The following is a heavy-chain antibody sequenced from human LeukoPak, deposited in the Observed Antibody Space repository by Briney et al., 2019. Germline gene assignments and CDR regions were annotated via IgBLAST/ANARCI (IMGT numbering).Heavy chain of an antibody. J-gene: IGHJ4*02. CDR2: ISSSSSYI. CDR1: GFTFSSYS. Sequence: GGSLRLSCAASGFTFSSYSMNWVRQAPGKGLEWVSSISSSSSYIYYADSVKGRFTISRDNAKNSLYLQMNSLRAEDTAVYYCARDRRIAAAGNGDYWGQGTLVTVSS. D-gene: IGHD6-13*01. V-gene: IGHV3-21*01. CDR3: ARDRRIAAAGNGDY.